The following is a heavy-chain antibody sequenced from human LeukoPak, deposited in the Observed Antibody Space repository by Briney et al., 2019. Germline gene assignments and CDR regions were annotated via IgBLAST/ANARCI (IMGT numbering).Heavy chain of an antibody. Sequence: SQTLSLTFAISGDSVSSNNGAWNWIRQSPSRGLEWLGRTYYRSKWYNDHAESLISRITISPVTSKNQFSLQLYSVTPEDTAVYYCARDVGTTGWHTFDYWGQGTLVTVSS. V-gene: IGHV6-1*01. CDR2: TYYRSKWYN. D-gene: IGHD3-9*01. J-gene: IGHJ4*02. CDR1: GDSVSSNNGA. CDR3: ARDVGTTGWHTFDY.